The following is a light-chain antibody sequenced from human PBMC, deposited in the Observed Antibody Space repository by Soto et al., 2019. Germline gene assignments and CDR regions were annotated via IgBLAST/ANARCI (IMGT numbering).Light chain of an antibody. CDR2: GAS. Sequence: EIVLTQSPGTLSLSPGERATLSCRASQRINSSYLAWYQQKPGQAPRLLIYGASSRATGIPDSFSGSGSGTDFTLTISSLEPEDFAVYCCQQFGSSPGYTFGPGTKVDIK. J-gene: IGKJ3*01. CDR3: QQFGSSPGYT. CDR1: QRINSSY. V-gene: IGKV3-20*01.